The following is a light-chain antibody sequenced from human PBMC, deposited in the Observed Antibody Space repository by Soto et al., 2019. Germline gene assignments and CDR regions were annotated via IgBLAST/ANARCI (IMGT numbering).Light chain of an antibody. CDR2: DVS. J-gene: IGLJ1*01. CDR1: SSDVGTYNS. Sequence: QSVLTQPAAVSGSPGQSIAISCTGTSSDVGTYNSVSWYQQYPGKAPKLMIHDVSNRPSGVSDRFSGSKSGNTASLTISGLQSEDEADYYCSSYTRSSSYVFGSGTKVPVL. CDR3: SSYTRSSSYV. V-gene: IGLV2-14*01.